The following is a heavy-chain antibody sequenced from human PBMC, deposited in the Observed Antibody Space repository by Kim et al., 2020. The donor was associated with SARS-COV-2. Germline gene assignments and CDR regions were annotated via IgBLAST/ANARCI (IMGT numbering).Heavy chain of an antibody. CDR2: IYHSGST. CDR1: GGSISSSNW. D-gene: IGHD5-12*01. V-gene: IGHV4-4*02. CDR3: ARAGIGIDSGYDMDREYNWFDP. Sequence: SETLSLTCAVSGGSISSSNWWSWVRQPPGKGLEWIGEIYHSGSTNYNPSLKSRVTISVDKSKNQFSLKLSSVTAADTAVYYCARAGIGIDSGYDMDREYNWFDPWGRGTLVTVSS. J-gene: IGHJ5*02.